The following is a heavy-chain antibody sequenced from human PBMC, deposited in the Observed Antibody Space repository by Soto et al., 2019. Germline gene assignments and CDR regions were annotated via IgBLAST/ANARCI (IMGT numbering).Heavy chain of an antibody. D-gene: IGHD3-3*01. Sequence: ASVKVSCKASGFTFTSSAMQWVRQARGQRLEWIGWIVVGSGNTNYAQKFQERVTITRDMSTSTAYMELSSLRSEDTAVYYCAAKAADYDFWSGYYAAFDIWGQGTMVTVSS. CDR2: IVVGSGNT. J-gene: IGHJ3*02. CDR1: GFTFTSSA. CDR3: AAKAADYDFWSGYYAAFDI. V-gene: IGHV1-58*02.